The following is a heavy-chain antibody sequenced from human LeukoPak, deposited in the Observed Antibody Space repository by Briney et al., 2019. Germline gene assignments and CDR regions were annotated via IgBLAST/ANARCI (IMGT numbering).Heavy chain of an antibody. J-gene: IGHJ4*02. CDR1: GYTFTSYA. V-gene: IGHV1-3*04. CDR3: AKVDGDNNFDY. CDR2: ITTVNGNT. Sequence: ASVKVSCKASGYTFTSYAIHWVRQAPGQRLEWMGWITTVNGNTRYSQTFQGRVIISRDTSASTAFMELSGLRFEDTAMYYCAKVDGDNNFDYWGQGTLVTVSS. D-gene: IGHD5-24*01.